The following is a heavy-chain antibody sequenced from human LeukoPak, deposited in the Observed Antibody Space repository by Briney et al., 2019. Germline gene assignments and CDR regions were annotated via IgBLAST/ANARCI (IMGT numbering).Heavy chain of an antibody. CDR3: AKGLGYYASGTYYNRIPDP. Sequence: GTSLRLSCAASQFTFRSYDKHWVRQAPGKGLHWVAIISSDGSVTYYADSVKGRFTISRDNSKDTLYLQMNGLTAEDTAMYYCAKGLGYYASGTYYNRIPDPWGQGTLVTVSS. D-gene: IGHD3-10*01. V-gene: IGHV3-30*18. CDR2: ISSDGSVT. J-gene: IGHJ5*02. CDR1: QFTFRSYD.